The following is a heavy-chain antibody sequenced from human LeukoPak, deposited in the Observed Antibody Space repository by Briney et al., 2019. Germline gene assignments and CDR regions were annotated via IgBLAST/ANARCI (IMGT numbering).Heavy chain of an antibody. D-gene: IGHD6-6*01. CDR1: GYTFTSYG. Sequence: ASVKVSCKASGYTFTSYGISWVQQAPGQGLEWMGWISAYNGNTNYAQKLQGRVTMTTDTSTSTAYMELRSLRSDDTAVYYCARLMVAARPPYYYGMDVWGQGTTVTVSS. J-gene: IGHJ6*02. CDR2: ISAYNGNT. CDR3: ARLMVAARPPYYYGMDV. V-gene: IGHV1-18*01.